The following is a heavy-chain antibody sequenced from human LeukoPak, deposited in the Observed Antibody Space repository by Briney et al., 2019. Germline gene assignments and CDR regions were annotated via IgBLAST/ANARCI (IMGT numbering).Heavy chain of an antibody. CDR2: IRGSGDGYGT. Sequence: PGGSLRLSCAASGFTFSIYDMSWVRQAPGGGLEWVSAIRGSGDGYGTYYADSVKGRFTISRDNSKNTLYLQMNSLRAEDTAVYYCAKDLTWFGELLYPAYDYWGQGTLVTVSS. CDR3: AKDLTWFGELLYPAYDY. J-gene: IGHJ4*02. D-gene: IGHD3-10*01. V-gene: IGHV3-23*01. CDR1: GFTFSIYD.